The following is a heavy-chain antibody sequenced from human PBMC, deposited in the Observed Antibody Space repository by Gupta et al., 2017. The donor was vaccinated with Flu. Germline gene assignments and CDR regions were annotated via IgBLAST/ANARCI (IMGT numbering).Heavy chain of an antibody. Sequence: QVHLVQSGAEVKNPGSSVKVSCKASGGTFSSYAISWVRQAPGQGLEWMGGIIPIFGKAKYEKKGQGRVTITADKSTSTAERELRRMGSEETAVYYCARSDDYGGGSYRYDDGGHGTLVTVSS. CDR3: ARSDDYGGGSYRYDD. V-gene: IGHV1-69*06. J-gene: IGHJ4*01. CDR1: GGTFSSYA. D-gene: IGHD3-16*02. CDR2: IIPIFGKA.